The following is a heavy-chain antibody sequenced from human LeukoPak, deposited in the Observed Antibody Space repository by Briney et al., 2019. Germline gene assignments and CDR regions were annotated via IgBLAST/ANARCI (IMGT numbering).Heavy chain of an antibody. CDR3: ARRVVVVTALDYYYYMDV. CDR2: IYTSGST. J-gene: IGHJ6*03. Sequence: PSETLSLTCTVSGGSTSSYYWSWIRQPPGKGLEWIGYIYTSGSTNYNPSLKSRVTISVVTSKNQFSLKLSSVTAADTAVYYCARRVVVVTALDYYYYMDVWGKGTTVTVSS. D-gene: IGHD2-21*02. V-gene: IGHV4-4*09. CDR1: GGSTSSYY.